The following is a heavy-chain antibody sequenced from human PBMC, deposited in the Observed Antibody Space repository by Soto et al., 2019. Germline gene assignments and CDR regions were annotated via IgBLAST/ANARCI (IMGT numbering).Heavy chain of an antibody. CDR2: IKSNTDGGTT. V-gene: IGHV3-15*01. Sequence: GGSLRLSCTASGFTFSNAWMSWVRQAPGKGLEWVGRIKSNTDGGTTDYAAPVKGRFTISRHDSKNTLYLQMNSLKTEDTAVYYCTTDNGIYCSGGSCSPLDYWGQGTLVTVSS. CDR1: GFTFSNAW. J-gene: IGHJ4*02. CDR3: TTDNGIYCSGGSCSPLDY. D-gene: IGHD2-15*01.